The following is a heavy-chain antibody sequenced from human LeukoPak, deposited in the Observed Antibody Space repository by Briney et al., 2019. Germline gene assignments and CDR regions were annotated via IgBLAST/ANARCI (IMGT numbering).Heavy chain of an antibody. CDR2: IYYSGST. D-gene: IGHD3-3*01. V-gene: IGHV4-39*07. CDR1: GGSISTSSYY. J-gene: IGHJ5*02. Sequence: SETLSLTCTVSGGSISTSSYYWGWIRQPPGKGLEWIGNIYYSGSTYYNPSLKSRATISVDTSKNQFSLKLSSVTAADTPVYYCARAETQYYDFWSGYHNWFDPWGQGTLVTVSS. CDR3: ARAETQYYDFWSGYHNWFDP.